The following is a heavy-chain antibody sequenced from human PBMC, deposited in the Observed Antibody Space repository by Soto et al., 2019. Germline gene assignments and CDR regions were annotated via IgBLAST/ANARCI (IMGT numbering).Heavy chain of an antibody. J-gene: IGHJ3*02. D-gene: IGHD1-26*01. Sequence: QVQLLQSGAEVKKPGSSVKVSCRASGGIFSTYAINWVLQAPGQGLEWIGGIIPLLVTANYAQKLQGRVTISADAYAHIAYMELSSLRSEDTAVYYCARVQYSGTYLHAFDIWGQGTRVTVSS. CDR3: ARVQYSGTYLHAFDI. CDR1: GGIFSTYA. CDR2: IIPLLVTA. V-gene: IGHV1-69*01.